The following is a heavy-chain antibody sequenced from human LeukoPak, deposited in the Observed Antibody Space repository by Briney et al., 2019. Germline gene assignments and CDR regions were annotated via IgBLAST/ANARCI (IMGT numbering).Heavy chain of an antibody. CDR1: GFTFSSYW. J-gene: IGHJ4*02. CDR3: TTEAARLWAGLSFDY. CDR2: INSDGSST. V-gene: IGHV3-74*01. Sequence: GGSLRLSCAASGFTFSSYWMHWVRQAPGKGLVWVSRINSDGSSTSYADSVKGRFTISRDNAKNTLYLQMNSLKTEDTAVYYCTTEAARLWAGLSFDYWGQGTLVTVSS. D-gene: IGHD6-6*01.